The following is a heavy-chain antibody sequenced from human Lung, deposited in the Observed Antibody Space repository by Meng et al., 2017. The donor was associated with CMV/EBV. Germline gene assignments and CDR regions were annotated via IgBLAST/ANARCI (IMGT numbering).Heavy chain of an antibody. D-gene: IGHD6-19*01. J-gene: IGHJ4*02. V-gene: IGHV4-4*02. CDR1: GGSISSSNW. Sequence: VQRTESGPGLVEPSGTLSLTCAVSGGSISSSNWWSWVRQPPGKGLEWIGEIYHSGSTNYNPSLKSRVTISVDKSKNQFSLKLSSVTAADTAVYYCASFPPPGKQWLVTDYWGQGTLVTVSS. CDR3: ASFPPPGKQWLVTDY. CDR2: IYHSGST.